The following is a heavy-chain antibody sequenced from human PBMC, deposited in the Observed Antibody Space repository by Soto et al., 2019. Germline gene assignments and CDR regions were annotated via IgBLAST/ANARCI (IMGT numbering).Heavy chain of an antibody. CDR2: ISAYNGNT. CDR1: VNDSTSFW. J-gene: IGHJ5*02. Sequence: VNRSRKASVNDSTSFWIVLVRLDPGQGLEWMGWISAYNGNTNYAQKLQGRVTMTTDTSTSTAYMELRSLRSDDTAVYYCARDLPDIVVVPAANGFDPWGQGTLVTVSS. D-gene: IGHD2-2*01. V-gene: IGHV1-18*04. CDR3: ARDLPDIVVVPAANGFDP.